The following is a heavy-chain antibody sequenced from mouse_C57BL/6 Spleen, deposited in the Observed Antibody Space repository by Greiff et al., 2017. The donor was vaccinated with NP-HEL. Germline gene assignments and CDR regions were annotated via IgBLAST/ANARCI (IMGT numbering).Heavy chain of an antibody. Sequence: EVQLQQSGPELVKPGASVKIPCKVSGYTFTDYNMDWVKQSHGKSLEWIGDINPNNGGTIYNQKFTGKATLTVDKSSSTAYMELRSLASEDTAVYYCARAGLRSSPWFAYWGQGTLVTVSA. J-gene: IGHJ3*01. CDR3: ARAGLRSSPWFAY. CDR1: GYTFTDYN. V-gene: IGHV1-18*01. D-gene: IGHD2-4*01. CDR2: INPNNGGT.